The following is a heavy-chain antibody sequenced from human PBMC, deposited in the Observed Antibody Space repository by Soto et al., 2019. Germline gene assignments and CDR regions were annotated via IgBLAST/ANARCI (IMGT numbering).Heavy chain of an antibody. V-gene: IGHV4-39*01. CDR1: GPSLITDNYS. CDR2: IYYSWYT. D-gene: IGHD4-17*01. J-gene: IGHJ4*02. Sequence: SDPLWFTCPVSGPSLITDNYSWVCIRQSPWRGLELIGSIYYSWYTYDHPSLHSRVTISIDASKIQLSLKLTSVNTANTAVEYCARRRGRDYGGNHHLYYFDRWGQGAQVTVSS. CDR3: ARRRGRDYGGNHHLYYFDR.